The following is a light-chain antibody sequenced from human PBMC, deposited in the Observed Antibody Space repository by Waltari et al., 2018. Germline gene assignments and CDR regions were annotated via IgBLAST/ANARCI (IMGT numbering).Light chain of an antibody. V-gene: IGLV2-18*02. J-gene: IGLJ1*01. CDR3: SSYTSSSTWV. CDR1: SSDVVSYNR. Sequence: SALPQPPSVSGSPGPSVTLSCPGTSSDVVSYNRVPWYQQPPDTAPKLIIYEVRDRPSGVPDRFSGSKSANTAFLTISGLQAEDEADYFCSSYTSSSTWVFGTGTKVTVL. CDR2: EVR.